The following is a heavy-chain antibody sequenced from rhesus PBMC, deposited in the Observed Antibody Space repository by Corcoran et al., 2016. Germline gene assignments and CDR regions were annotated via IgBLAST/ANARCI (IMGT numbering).Heavy chain of an antibody. CDR3: AKDYLWADYTPDY. CDR1: GFTSGNSD. Sequence: EVQLVESGGGLVQPGGSLRLSCAAPGFTSGNSDLIWIRQAPGKGLEWVSYIGSGCHIYYSDSVKGRFTISRDDAKNTLWLQMSSLRVEDTAMYYCAKDYLWADYTPDYWGQGVLVTVSS. CDR2: IGSGCHI. D-gene: IGHD3-34*01. J-gene: IGHJ4*01. V-gene: IGHV3S43*01.